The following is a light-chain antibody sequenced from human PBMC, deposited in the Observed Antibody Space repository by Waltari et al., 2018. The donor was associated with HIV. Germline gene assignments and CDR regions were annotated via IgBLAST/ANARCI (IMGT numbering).Light chain of an antibody. Sequence: EIVMTQSPGTLSVSPGERATLSCRASQSVSSSLAWYQQKPGRAPRLLIYGASTRATGIPARFSGSGSGTEFTLTISSLQSEDFAVYYCQQYYNWFTFGPGTKVDIK. CDR3: QQYYNWFT. V-gene: IGKV3-15*01. CDR2: GAS. J-gene: IGKJ3*01. CDR1: QSVSSS.